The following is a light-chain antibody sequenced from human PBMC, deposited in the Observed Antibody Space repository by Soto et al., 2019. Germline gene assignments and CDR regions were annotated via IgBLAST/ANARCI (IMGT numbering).Light chain of an antibody. CDR3: TSFTTTNIWV. CDR1: SCDIGIYNY. V-gene: IGLV2-14*01. CDR2: EVT. J-gene: IGLJ3*02. Sequence: QSALTQPASVSGSPGQSVTIPCTGSSCDIGIYNYVSCYQQHPGKAPKLIICEVTNLPSGVSDRFSGSKSGNTASLTISGLRAEDDADYYCTSFTTTNIWVFGGGTKVTVL.